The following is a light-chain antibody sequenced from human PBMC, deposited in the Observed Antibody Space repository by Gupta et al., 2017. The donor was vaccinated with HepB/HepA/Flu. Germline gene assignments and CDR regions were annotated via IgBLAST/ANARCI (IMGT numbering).Light chain of an antibody. CDR1: QSVLYSSKNKNY. J-gene: IGKJ4*01. Sequence: DIVMTQSPDSLAVSLGERATINCKPSQSVLYSSKNKNYLAWYQQKPGQPPKLLIYWASTRESGVPDRFSGSGSGTDFTLTISSLQAEDVAVYYCQQEDSTPITFGRGTKVDIK. V-gene: IGKV4-1*01. CDR2: WAS. CDR3: QQEDSTPIT.